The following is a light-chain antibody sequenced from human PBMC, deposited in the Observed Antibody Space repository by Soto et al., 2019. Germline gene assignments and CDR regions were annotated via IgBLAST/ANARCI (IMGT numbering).Light chain of an antibody. J-gene: IGKJ1*01. Sequence: EIVLTQSPGTLSLSPGERATLSCRASQSVPNSYLAWYQQKPGQAPRLLIYGESSRATGIPVRFSGSGSGTDFTLTISRLEPEDFAVYYCQRYGTSTTFGQGTKVDNK. CDR1: QSVPNSY. CDR3: QRYGTSTT. CDR2: GES. V-gene: IGKV3-20*01.